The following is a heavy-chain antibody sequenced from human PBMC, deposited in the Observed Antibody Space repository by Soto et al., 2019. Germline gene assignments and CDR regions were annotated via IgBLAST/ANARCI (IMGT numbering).Heavy chain of an antibody. J-gene: IGHJ5*02. CDR2: IYWDDDK. D-gene: IGHD1-1*01. Sequence: QITLKESGPTLVKPTQTLMLTCTLSGLSLNTRGVGVGWIRQPPGKALEWLAHIYWDDDKRYSPSLKSRLTVTKDTSKNQVVLTMTNMDPVDAGTYSCANTTWDNTRGWFDPWGQGTLVTVSS. V-gene: IGHV2-5*02. CDR3: ANTTWDNTRGWFDP. CDR1: GLSLNTRGVG.